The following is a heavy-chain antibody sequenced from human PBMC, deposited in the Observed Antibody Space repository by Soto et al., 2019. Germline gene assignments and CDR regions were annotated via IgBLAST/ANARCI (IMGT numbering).Heavy chain of an antibody. Sequence: ASVKVSCKVSGYTLTELSMHWVRQAPGKGLEWMGGFDPEDGETIYAQKFQGRVTMTEDTSTDTAYMELSSLRSEGTAAYYCATGFPRFFQGRFDPWGQGTLVTVSS. J-gene: IGHJ5*02. CDR3: ATGFPRFFQGRFDP. CDR1: GYTLTELS. V-gene: IGHV1-24*01. D-gene: IGHD3-3*01. CDR2: FDPEDGET.